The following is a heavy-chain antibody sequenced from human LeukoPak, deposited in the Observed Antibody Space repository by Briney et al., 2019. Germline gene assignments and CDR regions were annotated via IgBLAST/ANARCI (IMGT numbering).Heavy chain of an antibody. Sequence: GGSLRLSCAASGFTFDDYGMSWVRQAPGKGLEWVSGITWNGDTTGYADSVKGRFTISRDNAKNSLYLQMNSLRAEDTAVYYCAKDLYGGNRYFALWGRGTLVTVSS. D-gene: IGHD4-23*01. CDR1: GFTFDDYG. V-gene: IGHV3-20*04. CDR2: ITWNGDTT. J-gene: IGHJ2*01. CDR3: AKDLYGGNRYFAL.